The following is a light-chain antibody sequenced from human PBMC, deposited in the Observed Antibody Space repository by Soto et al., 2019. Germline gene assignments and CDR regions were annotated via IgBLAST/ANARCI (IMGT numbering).Light chain of an antibody. CDR1: QSVSTN. V-gene: IGKV3-15*01. Sequence: EIVMTQSPATLSLSPGERATLSCRASQSVSTNLAWYQQKPGQAPRLLIYGTSTRAIAVPARFSGSGSGTEFTLTISSLQSEDLAVYYCQQHDNWPQTFGQGTKVEIK. J-gene: IGKJ1*01. CDR2: GTS. CDR3: QQHDNWPQT.